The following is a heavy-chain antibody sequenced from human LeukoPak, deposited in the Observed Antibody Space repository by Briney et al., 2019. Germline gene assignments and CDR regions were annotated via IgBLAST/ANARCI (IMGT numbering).Heavy chain of an antibody. J-gene: IGHJ4*02. CDR1: GFTFSNYS. CDR2: ISSSSSYI. V-gene: IGHV3-21*01. Sequence: GGSLRLSCAASGFTFSNYSMNWVSQAPGKGLEWVSSISSSSSYIYYADSVKGRFTISRDNAKNSLYLQMNSLRAEDTAVYYCARDPLFGMGSYYDYWGQGTLVTVSS. D-gene: IGHD3-10*01. CDR3: ARDPLFGMGSYYDY.